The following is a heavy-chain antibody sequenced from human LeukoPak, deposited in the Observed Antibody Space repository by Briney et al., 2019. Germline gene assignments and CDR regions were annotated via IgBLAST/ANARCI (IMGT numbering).Heavy chain of an antibody. Sequence: SETLSLTCTVSGGSISSYYWSWIRQPPGKGLEWIGYIYSSGSTNYNPSLKSRVTISVDTSKNQFSLKLTSVTAADTAVYYCARGVPGDSYGYYFDYWGQGTLVTVSS. J-gene: IGHJ4*02. CDR2: IYSSGST. V-gene: IGHV4-59*01. CDR3: ARGVPGDSYGYYFDY. CDR1: GGSISSYY. D-gene: IGHD5-18*01.